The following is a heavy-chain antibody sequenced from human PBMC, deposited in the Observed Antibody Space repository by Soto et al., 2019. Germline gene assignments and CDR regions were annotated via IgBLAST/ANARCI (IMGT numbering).Heavy chain of an antibody. CDR1: GFTLGKYT. CDR2: SYSTGGT. Sequence: GGSLRLSCAASGFTLGKYTMGWVRQAPGKGLEWVAESYSTGGTEYADSVKGRFTISRDNSKNTLFLQMNSLGVEDTALYYCARDLEPDGIWTFDCWGQGTLVTVSS. J-gene: IGHJ4*02. D-gene: IGHD3-3*01. CDR3: ARDLEPDGIWTFDC. V-gene: IGHV3-23*01.